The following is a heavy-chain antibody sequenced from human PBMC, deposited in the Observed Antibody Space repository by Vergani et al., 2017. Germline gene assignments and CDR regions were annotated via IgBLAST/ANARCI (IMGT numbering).Heavy chain of an antibody. CDR3: ARDQGSGTNRHHYGMDV. Sequence: EENLVESGGGLVKPGGSLRLSCVASGFTFGSYSVNWVRQAPGSGLEWVSSISSSGNYVYYTASVKGRFSISRDNAKSLLSLQMNSLRADDTAVYYCARDQGSGTNRHHYGMDVWGQGTTVTVSS. J-gene: IGHJ6*02. D-gene: IGHD3-10*01. V-gene: IGHV3-21*06. CDR1: GFTFGSYS. CDR2: ISSSGNYV.